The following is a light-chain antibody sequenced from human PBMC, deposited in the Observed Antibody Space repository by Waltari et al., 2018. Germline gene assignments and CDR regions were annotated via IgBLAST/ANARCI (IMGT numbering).Light chain of an antibody. CDR3: CSYAGSSTVV. J-gene: IGLJ2*01. CDR1: SSDVGSYNL. Sequence: QSALTQPASVSGSPGQSITISCTGTSSDVGSYNLVSWYQQHPGQAPQLMIYEGSKRPSGVSNRFSGSKSGNTASLTISGLQAEDEADYYCCSYAGSSTVVFGGGTKLTVL. CDR2: EGS. V-gene: IGLV2-23*01.